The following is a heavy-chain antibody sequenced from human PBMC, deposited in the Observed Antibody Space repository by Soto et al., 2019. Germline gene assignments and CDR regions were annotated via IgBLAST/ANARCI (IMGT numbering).Heavy chain of an antibody. CDR1: GGSISSGDFY. D-gene: IGHD3-16*01. Sequence: PSETLSLTCTVSGGSISSGDFYWSWIRQAPGKGLGWIGNIYCTGNTNYNPSLKSRLTISVDNSKNHFSLNLRSVTAADTALYYCDKDEGGVVPPSLLFGLNVGGQGTTVTVSS. V-gene: IGHV4-30-4*01. CDR2: IYCTGNT. J-gene: IGHJ6*02. CDR3: DKDEGGVVPPSLLFGLNV.